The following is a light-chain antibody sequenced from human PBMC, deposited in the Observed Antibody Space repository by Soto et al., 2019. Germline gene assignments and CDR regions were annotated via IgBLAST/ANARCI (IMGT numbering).Light chain of an antibody. CDR3: SSYTTSSTLV. CDR2: EVT. J-gene: IGLJ3*02. V-gene: IGLV2-14*01. Sequence: QSALTQPASVSGSPGQSITISCTGTSSDVGVYNYVSWYQQHPGKAPKLMIYEVTYRPSGVSNRFSGSKSGNTASLTISGLQAEDEADYYCSSYTTSSTLVFGGGTKLTVL. CDR1: SSDVGVYNY.